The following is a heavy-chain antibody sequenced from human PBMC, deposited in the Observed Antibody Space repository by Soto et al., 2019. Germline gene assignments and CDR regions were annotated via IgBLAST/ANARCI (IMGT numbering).Heavy chain of an antibody. CDR2: IYHSGST. Sequence: PSETLSLTCTVSGGSVSSGNYYWSWIRQPPGKGLEWIGYIYHSGSTNYNPSLKSRLTISGDTSKNQVSLKLTSVTAADTAVYYCARGGYYGYFRFWGQGTLVTVSS. J-gene: IGHJ1*01. D-gene: IGHD3-10*01. V-gene: IGHV4-61*01. CDR1: GGSVSSGNYY. CDR3: ARGGYYGYFRF.